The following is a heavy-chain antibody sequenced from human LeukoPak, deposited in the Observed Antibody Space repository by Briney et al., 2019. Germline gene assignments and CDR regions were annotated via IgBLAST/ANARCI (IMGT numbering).Heavy chain of an antibody. D-gene: IGHD6-19*01. CDR3: ARDNQWLTDAFDI. CDR1: GFTFSSYG. J-gene: IGHJ3*02. CDR2: IRYDGSNK. Sequence: PGRSLRLSCAASGFTFSSYGMHWVRQAPGKGLEWVAVIRYDGSNKYYADSVKGRLTISRDNSKNTLYLQMNSLRAEDTAVYYCARDNQWLTDAFDIWGQGTMVTVSS. V-gene: IGHV3-33*01.